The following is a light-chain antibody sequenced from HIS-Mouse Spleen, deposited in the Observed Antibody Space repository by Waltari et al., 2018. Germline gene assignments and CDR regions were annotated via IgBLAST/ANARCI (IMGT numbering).Light chain of an antibody. CDR3: YSTDSSGNHRV. CDR2: EDS. CDR1: ALPTKY. V-gene: IGLV3-10*01. Sequence: SYELTQPPSVSVSPGQTARITCSGDALPTKYAYWYQQKSGQAPELVIYEDSKRPSGTPERFSGASSGTMATLTISGAQVEDEADYYCYSTDSSGNHRVFGGGTKLTVL. J-gene: IGLJ2*01.